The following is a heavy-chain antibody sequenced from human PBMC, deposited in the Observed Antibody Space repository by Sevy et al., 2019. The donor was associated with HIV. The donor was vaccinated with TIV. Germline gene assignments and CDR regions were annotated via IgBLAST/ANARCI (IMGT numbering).Heavy chain of an antibody. CDR3: TSSIRVFNDY. V-gene: IGHV3-49*03. CDR2: IRSKAYGGTT. Sequence: GGSLRLSCTVSGFTFGDYAMSWFRQAPGKGLEWVGFIRSKAYGGTTEYAASVKGRFTISRDDSKSIAYLQMNSLKTEDTAVYYCTSSIRVFNDYWGQGTLVTVSS. CDR1: GFTFGDYA. J-gene: IGHJ4*02. D-gene: IGHD2-21*01.